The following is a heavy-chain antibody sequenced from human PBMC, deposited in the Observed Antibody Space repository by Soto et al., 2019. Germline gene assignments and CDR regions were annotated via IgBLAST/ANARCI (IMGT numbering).Heavy chain of an antibody. CDR3: ARPVVVAAKDYYGMHV. CDR2: ISHDGSNK. Sequence: GGSLRLSCAASGFTFSSYAMHWVRQAPGKGLEWVAVISHDGSNKYYADSVKGRFTISRDNSKNTLYLQMNSLRAEDTAVYYCARPVVVAAKDYYGMHVRGQGTTVTVSS. D-gene: IGHD2-15*01. V-gene: IGHV3-30-3*01. CDR1: GFTFSSYA. J-gene: IGHJ6*02.